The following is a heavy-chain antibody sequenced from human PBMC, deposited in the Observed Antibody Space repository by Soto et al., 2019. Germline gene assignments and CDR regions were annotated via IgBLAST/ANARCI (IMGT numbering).Heavy chain of an antibody. CDR3: ASMYDYQVNYYYYGMDV. J-gene: IGHJ6*02. D-gene: IGHD4-17*01. V-gene: IGHV3-48*02. Sequence: EVQLVESGGGLVQPGGSLRLSCAASGFTFSSYSMNWVRQAPGKGLEWVSYISSSSSTIYYADSVKGRFTISRDNAKNSLYLQMNSLRDEDTAVYYCASMYDYQVNYYYYGMDVWGQGTTVTASS. CDR1: GFTFSSYS. CDR2: ISSSSSTI.